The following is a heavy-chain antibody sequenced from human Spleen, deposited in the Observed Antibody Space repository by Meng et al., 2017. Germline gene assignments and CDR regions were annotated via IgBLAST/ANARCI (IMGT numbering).Heavy chain of an antibody. CDR1: GGSISSDNYS. CDR2: IYHRGST. Sequence: QVQLQQSGPGLVQPSGTLSLTCAVSGGSISSDNYSWSWIRQPPGKGLEWIGIIYHRGSTNYNPSLKSRVTISVDRSKNQFSLNLSSVTAADTAVYYCARVYCRITSCSGFDPWGQGTLVTVSS. D-gene: IGHD2-2*01. CDR3: ARVYCRITSCSGFDP. V-gene: IGHV4-30-2*01. J-gene: IGHJ5*02.